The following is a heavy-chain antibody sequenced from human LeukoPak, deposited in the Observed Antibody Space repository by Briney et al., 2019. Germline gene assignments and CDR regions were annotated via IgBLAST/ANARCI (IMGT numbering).Heavy chain of an antibody. J-gene: IGHJ4*02. CDR3: ARASRANYFLFDF. CDR2: IYHRGST. CDR1: GASFTGYS. D-gene: IGHD2/OR15-2a*01. V-gene: IGHV4-34*01. Sequence: PSETLSLTCSISGASFTGYSWGWVRQSPGKGLEWIGEIYHRGSTAYNPSLNGRVTMSVDSAKSQFSLTLTSVTAADSAVYYCARASRANYFLFDFWGQGTLVTVSS.